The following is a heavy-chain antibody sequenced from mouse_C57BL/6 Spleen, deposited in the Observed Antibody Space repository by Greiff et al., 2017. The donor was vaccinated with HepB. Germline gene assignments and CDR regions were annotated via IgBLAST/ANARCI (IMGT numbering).Heavy chain of an antibody. J-gene: IGHJ1*03. CDR1: GFTFSDYY. CDR2: ISNGGGST. V-gene: IGHV5-12*01. CDR3: ARPYYGNYGYFDV. Sequence: EVQGVESGGGLVQPGGSLKLSCAASGFTFSDYYMYWVRQTPEKRLEWVAYISNGGGSTYYPDTVKGRFTISRDNAKNTLYLQMSRLKSEDTAMYYCARPYYGNYGYFDVWGTGTTVTVSS. D-gene: IGHD2-10*01.